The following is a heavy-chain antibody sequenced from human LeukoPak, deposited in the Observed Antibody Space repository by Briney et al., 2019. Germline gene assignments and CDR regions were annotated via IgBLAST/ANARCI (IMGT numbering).Heavy chain of an antibody. CDR3: ARICSSTSCDPPYDYYGMDV. V-gene: IGHV3-21*01. Sequence: GGSLRLSCAASGFTFSSYSMNWVRQAPGKGLEWVSSISSSSYIYYADSVKGRFTISRDNAKNSLYLQMNSLRAEDTAVYYCARICSSTSCDPPYDYYGMDVWGKGTTVTVSS. CDR2: ISSSSYI. CDR1: GFTFSSYS. D-gene: IGHD2-2*01. J-gene: IGHJ6*04.